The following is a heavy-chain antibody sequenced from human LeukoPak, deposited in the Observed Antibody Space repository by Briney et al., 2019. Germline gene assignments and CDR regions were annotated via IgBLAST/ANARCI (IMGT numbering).Heavy chain of an antibody. CDR1: GFSFNTYN. V-gene: IGHV3-21*04. D-gene: IGHD1-26*01. Sequence: GGSLRLSCAASGFSFNTYNMNWVRQAPGKGLEWVSSITSSGSYIYYADSVKGRFTISRDNAKNSLYLQMNSLRAEDTAVYYCAKVRGSYYFDYWGQGTLVTVSS. CDR2: ITSSGSYI. CDR3: AKVRGSYYFDY. J-gene: IGHJ4*02.